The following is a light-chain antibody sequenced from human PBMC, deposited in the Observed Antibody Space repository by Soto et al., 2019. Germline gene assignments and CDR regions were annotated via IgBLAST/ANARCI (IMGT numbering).Light chain of an antibody. CDR3: SSYTRSTTI. CDR1: SSDY. V-gene: IGLV2-14*01. Sequence: QSALAQPASVSGSPGQSVTISCTGTSSDYVSWYQQCPGKPPRLLIYDATNRPSGVSDRFSGSKSGNTASLTISGLQAEDEADYYCSSYTRSTTIFGGGTKLTVL. CDR2: DAT. J-gene: IGLJ2*01.